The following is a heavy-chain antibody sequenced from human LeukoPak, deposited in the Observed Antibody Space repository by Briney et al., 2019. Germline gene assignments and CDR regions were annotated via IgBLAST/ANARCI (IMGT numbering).Heavy chain of an antibody. V-gene: IGHV3-21*01. CDR3: ARELNYDGTVDI. D-gene: IGHD4-23*01. CDR2: ISGTSTYI. CDR1: GFTFSTST. J-gene: IGHJ3*02. Sequence: PGGSLRLSCAASGFTFSTSTMNWVRQAPGKGLEWVSSISGTSTYISYADSVQGRFTISRDNAENSVHLQMHSLRAGDTAVYFCARELNYDGTVDIWGQGTMVSVSS.